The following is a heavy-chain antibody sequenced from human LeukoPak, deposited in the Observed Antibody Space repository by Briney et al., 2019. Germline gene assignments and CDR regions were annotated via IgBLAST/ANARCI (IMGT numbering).Heavy chain of an antibody. V-gene: IGHV4-39*01. CDR3: ARHRPYTSDFDP. Sequence: SETLSLTCTVSGDSISSSSYYWGWIRQPPGKGLEWIGSIYYSGSTYYNPSLKSRVTISVDTSKNQFSLKLSSVTVADTAVYYSARHRPYTSDFDPWGQGTLVTVSS. D-gene: IGHD6-19*01. CDR2: IYYSGST. CDR1: GDSISSSSYY. J-gene: IGHJ5*02.